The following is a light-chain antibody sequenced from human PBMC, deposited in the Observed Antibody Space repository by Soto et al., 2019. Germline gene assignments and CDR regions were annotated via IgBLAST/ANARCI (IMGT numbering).Light chain of an antibody. CDR3: QHYITSLTT. J-gene: IGKJ1*01. CDR2: GAS. Sequence: EIVMTQSPATLSVSPGERATLSCRASQSVGSLLAWYQQKPGQAPRLLIYGASRRATGVPDRFIGSGSGTDFTLTFSRLEPEDFAVYYCQHYITSLTTFGQGTKVE. CDR1: QSVGSL. V-gene: IGKV3D-15*01.